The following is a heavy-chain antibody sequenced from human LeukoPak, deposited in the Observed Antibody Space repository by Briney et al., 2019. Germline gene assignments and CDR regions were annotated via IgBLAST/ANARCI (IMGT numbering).Heavy chain of an antibody. CDR2: IYYSGST. CDR1: GGSISSYY. Sequence: PSETLSLTCTVSGGSISSYYWSWIRQPPGKGLEWIGYIYYSGSTNYNPSLKSRVTISVDTSKNQFSLKLSSVTAADTAVYYCARRRSARYCSSTSCPGAYFQHWGQGTLVTVSS. J-gene: IGHJ1*01. CDR3: ARRRSARYCSSTSCPGAYFQH. V-gene: IGHV4-59*12. D-gene: IGHD2-2*01.